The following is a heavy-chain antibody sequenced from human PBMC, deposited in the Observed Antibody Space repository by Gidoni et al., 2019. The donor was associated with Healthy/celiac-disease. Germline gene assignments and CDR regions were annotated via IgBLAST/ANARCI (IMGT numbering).Heavy chain of an antibody. D-gene: IGHD6-13*01. CDR1: GCSISSYY. Sequence: QVQLQESGPGLVTPSATLSLTCTVPGCSISSYYWSWIRQPPGKGLEWIGYIYYSGSTSYNPSLKSRVTISVDTSKNQFSLKLSSVTAADTAVYYCARGRESWPVGTPWFDPWGQGTLVTVSS. CDR2: IYYSGST. CDR3: ARGRESWPVGTPWFDP. V-gene: IGHV4-59*01. J-gene: IGHJ5*02.